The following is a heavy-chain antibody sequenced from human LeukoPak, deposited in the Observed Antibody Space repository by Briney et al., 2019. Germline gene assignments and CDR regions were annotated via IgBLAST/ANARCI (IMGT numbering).Heavy chain of an antibody. CDR2: ISPAGTTK. J-gene: IGHJ4*02. D-gene: IGHD6-19*01. CDR1: EFTFSNYY. V-gene: IGHV3-74*03. CDR3: TIGCSDIACPADY. Sequence: GGSLRLSCAASEFTFSNYYMHWVRQAPGKGLVWVSHISPAGTTKTYADSMEGRFTISRDNAKNTLYLQLNSLRVEDTAMYYCTIGCSDIACPADYWGQGTLVTVSS.